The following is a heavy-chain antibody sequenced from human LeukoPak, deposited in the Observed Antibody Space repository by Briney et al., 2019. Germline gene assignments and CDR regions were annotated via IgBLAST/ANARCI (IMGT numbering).Heavy chain of an antibody. CDR1: GFTFRSCR. CDR3: AKDLEAVAGTVDY. Sequence: GGSLRLSCAASGFTFRSCRMSWVRQAPGKGLEWVSAISGSGGSTYYADSVKGRFTISRDNSKNTLYLQMNSLRAEDTAVYYCAKDLEAVAGTVDYWGQGTLVTVSS. D-gene: IGHD6-19*01. V-gene: IGHV3-23*01. J-gene: IGHJ4*02. CDR2: ISGSGGST.